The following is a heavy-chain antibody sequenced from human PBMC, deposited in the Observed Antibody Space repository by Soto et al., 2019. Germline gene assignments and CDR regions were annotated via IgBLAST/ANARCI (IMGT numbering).Heavy chain of an antibody. Sequence: QVQLVESGGSVVQPGRSLRLSCEASGFTFTSYAMHWVRQAPGKGLEWVAVISYDGINEYYADSVKGRFTISRDNSXXTXVLQMSGLRVEDTAVYYCARDRLRLGELSLIGYFDYWGQGTLVTVSS. J-gene: IGHJ4*02. CDR3: ARDRLRLGELSLIGYFDY. CDR2: ISYDGINE. V-gene: IGHV3-30*15. CDR1: GFTFTSYA. D-gene: IGHD3-16*02.